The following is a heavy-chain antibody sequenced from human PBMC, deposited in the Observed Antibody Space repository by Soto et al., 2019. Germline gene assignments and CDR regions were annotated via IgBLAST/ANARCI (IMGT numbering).Heavy chain of an antibody. D-gene: IGHD2-2*01. CDR2: IIPIFGTA. CDR3: ARTDCSSTSCYNYYYYGMDV. V-gene: IGHV1-69*06. J-gene: IGHJ6*02. Sequence: SVKVSCKASGGTFSSYAISWVRQAPGQGLEWMGGIIPIFGTANYAQKFQGRVTITADKSTSTAYMELSSLRSEDTAVFYCARTDCSSTSCYNYYYYGMDVWGQGTTVTVSS. CDR1: GGTFSSYA.